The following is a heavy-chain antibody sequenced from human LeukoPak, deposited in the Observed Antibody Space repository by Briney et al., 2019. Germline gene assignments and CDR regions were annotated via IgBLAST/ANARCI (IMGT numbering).Heavy chain of an antibody. CDR3: ARDLLWFGDYYYYYYMDV. CDR2: INPNSGGT. Sequence: ASVKVSCKASGYTFTGYYMHWVRQAPGQGLEWMGWINPNSGGTNYAQKFQGRVTMTRDTSISTAYMELSRLRSDDTAVYYCARDLLWFGDYYYYYYMDVWGKGTTVTVSS. J-gene: IGHJ6*03. V-gene: IGHV1-2*02. CDR1: GYTFTGYY. D-gene: IGHD3-10*01.